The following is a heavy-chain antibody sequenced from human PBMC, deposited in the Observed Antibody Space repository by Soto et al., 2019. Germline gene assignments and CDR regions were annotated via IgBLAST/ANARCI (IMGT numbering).Heavy chain of an antibody. J-gene: IGHJ4*02. D-gene: IGHD6-19*01. CDR1: GFTFSSYW. V-gene: IGHV3-74*01. CDR3: ARGYSSGWYYFDY. CDR2: INSDGSST. Sequence: EVQLVESGGGLVQPGGSLRLSCVASGFTFSSYWMYWVRQAPGKGLVWVSRINSDGSSTSYADSVKGRFTISRDNAAKTLSLQMDSLTVEDTAVYYCARGYSSGWYYFDYWGQGTLVTVSS.